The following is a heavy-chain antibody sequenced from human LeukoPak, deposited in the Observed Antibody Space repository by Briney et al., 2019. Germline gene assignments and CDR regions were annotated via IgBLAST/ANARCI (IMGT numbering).Heavy chain of an antibody. CDR2: INHSGST. J-gene: IGHJ4*02. Sequence: SETLSLTCAVYGGSFSGYYWSWIRQPPGKGLEWIGEINHSGSTNYNPSLKSRVTISVDTSKNQFSLKLSSVTAADTAVYYCARGHSCMGVAGGGDFDSWGQGTPGTVSS. CDR3: ARGHSCMGVAGGGDFDS. D-gene: IGHD6-19*01. CDR1: GGSFSGYY. V-gene: IGHV4-34*01.